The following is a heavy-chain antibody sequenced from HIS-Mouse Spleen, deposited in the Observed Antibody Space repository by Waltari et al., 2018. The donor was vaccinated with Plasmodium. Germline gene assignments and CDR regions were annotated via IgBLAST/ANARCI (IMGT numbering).Heavy chain of an antibody. CDR3: ASSWYWYFDL. D-gene: IGHD6-13*01. CDR1: GSTSRSFW. Sequence: EVQLVESGGGLVQPGGSLRLSCAASGSTSRSFWMSWVRQVPGKGMEWVANIKQDGSEKYYVDSVKGRFTISRDNAKNSLYLQMNSLRAEDTAVYYCASSWYWYFDLWGRGTLVTVSS. J-gene: IGHJ2*01. CDR2: IKQDGSEK. V-gene: IGHV3-7*01.